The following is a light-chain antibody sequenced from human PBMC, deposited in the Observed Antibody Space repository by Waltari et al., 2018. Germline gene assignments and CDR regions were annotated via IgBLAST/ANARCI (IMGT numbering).Light chain of an antibody. J-gene: IGKJ4*01. Sequence: DIQMTQSPSSLSASVGDRVTITCRASQSISYYLNWYQHKPGRAPKLRIYTASSLQGGVPSRFSGSGSGTDFTLTISSLQPDDFATYYCQQSYSSPTFGGGTKVEI. CDR3: QQSYSSPT. V-gene: IGKV1-39*01. CDR2: TAS. CDR1: QSISYY.